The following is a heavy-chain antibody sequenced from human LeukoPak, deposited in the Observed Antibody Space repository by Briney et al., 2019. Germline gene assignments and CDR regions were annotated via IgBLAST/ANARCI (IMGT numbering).Heavy chain of an antibody. CDR1: GFTFSSYW. CDR3: ARAPSAYSVYYYYMDV. D-gene: IGHD1-26*01. V-gene: IGHV3-74*01. J-gene: IGHJ6*03. CDR2: INSDGSST. Sequence: PGGSLRLSCVASGFTFSSYWMHWVRQAPGKGLVWVSRINSDGSSTSYADSVKGRFTISRDNAKNTLYLQMNSLRAEDTAVYYCARAPSAYSVYYYYMDVWGKGTTVTVSS.